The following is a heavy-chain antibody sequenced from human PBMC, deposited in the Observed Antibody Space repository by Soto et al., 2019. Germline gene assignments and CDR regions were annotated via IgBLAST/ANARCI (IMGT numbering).Heavy chain of an antibody. Sequence: SETLSLTCTVSGGSISSYYWSWIRQPPGKGLEWIGEINHSGSTNYNPSLKSRVTISVDTSKNQFSLKLSSVTAADTAVYYCARLLFSSGWPYYYYGMDVWGQGTTVTVSS. J-gene: IGHJ6*02. D-gene: IGHD6-19*01. V-gene: IGHV4-34*01. CDR1: GGSISSYY. CDR3: ARLLFSSGWPYYYYGMDV. CDR2: INHSGST.